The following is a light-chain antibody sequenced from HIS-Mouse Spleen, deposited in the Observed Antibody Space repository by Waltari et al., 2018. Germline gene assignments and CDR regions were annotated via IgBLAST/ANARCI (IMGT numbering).Light chain of an antibody. CDR2: EDS. J-gene: IGLJ2*01. V-gene: IGLV3-10*01. CDR1: AFPKKY. CDR3: YSTDSSGNHRV. Sequence: SYELTQPPSVSVSPGQTARITGRGDAFPKKYAYWYQQKSGQAPVLVIYEDSKRPPGIPERFSGSSSGTMATLTISGAQVEDEADYYCYSTDSSGNHRVFGGGTKLTVL.